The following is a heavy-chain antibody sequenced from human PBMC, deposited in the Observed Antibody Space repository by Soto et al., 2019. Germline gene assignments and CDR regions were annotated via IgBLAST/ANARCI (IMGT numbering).Heavy chain of an antibody. D-gene: IGHD1-26*01. CDR3: ARDRHSGSYYSSGY. V-gene: IGHV1-18*04. Sequence: ASVKVSCKASGYTFTSYGISWVRQAPGQGLEWMGWISAYNGNTNYAQKLQGRVTMTTDTSTSTAYMELRSLRSDDTAVYYCARDRHSGSYYSSGYWGQGTLVTVSS. CDR1: GYTFTSYG. CDR2: ISAYNGNT. J-gene: IGHJ4*02.